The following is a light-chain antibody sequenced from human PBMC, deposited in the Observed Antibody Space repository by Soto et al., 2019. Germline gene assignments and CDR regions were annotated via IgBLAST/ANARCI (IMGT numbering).Light chain of an antibody. J-gene: IGKJ1*01. CDR2: GAS. CDR1: ESISSY. Sequence: DIHMTHSPASLSASVGDRVTITCRASESISSYVNWYQQRPGKAPKVLIYGASSLQSGVPSRFSGSGYGTDFTLTVSNLQPEDFATYYCQQSYSIPWTFGQGTKVDIK. CDR3: QQSYSIPWT. V-gene: IGKV1-39*01.